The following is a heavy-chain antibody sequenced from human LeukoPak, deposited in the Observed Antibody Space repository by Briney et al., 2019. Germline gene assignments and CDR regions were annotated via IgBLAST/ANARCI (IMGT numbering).Heavy chain of an antibody. V-gene: IGHV3-33*08. J-gene: IGHJ4*02. CDR3: ASIRGLGSSYYYDSSGAEQDY. D-gene: IGHD3-22*01. Sequence: PGGSLRLSCVASGLTFSSDWMTWVRQAPGKGLEWVAVIWYDGSNKYYADSVKGRFTISRDNSKNTLYLQMNSLRAEDTAVYYCASIRGLGSSYYYDSSGAEQDYWGQGTLVTVSS. CDR1: GLTFSSDW. CDR2: IWYDGSNK.